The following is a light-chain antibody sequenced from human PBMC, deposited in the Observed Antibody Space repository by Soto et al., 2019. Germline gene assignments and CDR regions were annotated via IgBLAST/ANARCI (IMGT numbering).Light chain of an antibody. CDR3: GTWDSSLSAGV. CDR1: FSNIENNY. V-gene: IGLV1-51*01. J-gene: IGLJ2*01. CDR2: DNN. Sequence: QSVLTQPPSVSAAPGQTVTISCSGSFSNIENNYVSWYQQLPGTAPKLLIYDNNKRPSGIPDRFSGSKSGTSATLGITGLQTGDEADYYCGTWDSSLSAGVFGGGTKLTVL.